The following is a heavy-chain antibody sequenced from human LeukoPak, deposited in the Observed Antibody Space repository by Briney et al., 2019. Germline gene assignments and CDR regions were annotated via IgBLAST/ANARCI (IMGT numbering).Heavy chain of an antibody. Sequence: ASVKVPCKASGYTFTGYYLHWVRQAPGQGLEWMGWINPNSGGTNYAQKFRGRVTMTRETSISTVHMELSRLRSDDTAVYFCAREKMVGAPKLLDYWGQGTLVTVSS. J-gene: IGHJ4*02. CDR3: AREKMVGAPKLLDY. CDR1: GYTFTGYY. CDR2: INPNSGGT. V-gene: IGHV1-2*02. D-gene: IGHD1-26*01.